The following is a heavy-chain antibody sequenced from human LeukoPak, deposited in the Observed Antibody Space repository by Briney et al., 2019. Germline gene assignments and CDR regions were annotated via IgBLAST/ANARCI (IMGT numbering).Heavy chain of an antibody. Sequence: GASVKVSCKASGYSFDTYAVNWVRQAPGQGLEWLGWISASNGNTGFAQNLQGRVTLTTDTSTRTAYMELRGLRFDDTAVYYCARAKADVWGSYRYLPYLFDFWGQGTLVTVSS. CDR2: ISASNGNT. CDR3: ARAKADVWGSYRYLPYLFDF. J-gene: IGHJ4*02. V-gene: IGHV1-18*01. D-gene: IGHD3-16*02. CDR1: GYSFDTYA.